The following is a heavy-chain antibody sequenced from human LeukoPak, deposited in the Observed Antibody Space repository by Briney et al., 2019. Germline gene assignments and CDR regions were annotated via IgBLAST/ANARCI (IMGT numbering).Heavy chain of an antibody. D-gene: IGHD4-23*01. V-gene: IGHV1-18*01. CDR1: GYTFTSYG. CDR3: ARRDGGFGLSLYYMGV. Sequence: ASVKVSCKASGYTFTSYGISWVRQAPGQGLEWMGWISAYNGNTNYAQKLQGRVTMTTDTSTSIAYMELRSLRSEDTAVYYCARRDGGFGLSLYYMGVWGKGATVSVSS. J-gene: IGHJ6*03. CDR2: ISAYNGNT.